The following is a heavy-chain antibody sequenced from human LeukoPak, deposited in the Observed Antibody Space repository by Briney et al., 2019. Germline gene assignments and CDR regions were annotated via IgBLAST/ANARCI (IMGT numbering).Heavy chain of an antibody. CDR2: MNPNSGNT. D-gene: IGHD2-2*01. J-gene: IGHJ4*02. CDR1: GYTFTSYD. CDR3: ARVWGYCSSTSCSYHFDY. V-gene: IGHV1-8*01. Sequence: ASVTVSCTASGYTFTSYDINWVRQATGQGLEWMGWMNPNSGNTGYAQKFQGRVTMTRNTSISTAYMELSSLRSEDTAVYYCARVWGYCSSTSCSYHFDYWGQGTLVTVSS.